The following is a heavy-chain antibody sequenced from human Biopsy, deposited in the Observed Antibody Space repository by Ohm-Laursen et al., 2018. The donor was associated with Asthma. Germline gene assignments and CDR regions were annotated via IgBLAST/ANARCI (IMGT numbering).Heavy chain of an antibody. CDR3: ARDPHNSYLASLRTKFNYYYYGMDV. CDR1: GGTFSSYA. D-gene: IGHD1-7*01. V-gene: IGHV1-69*01. Sequence: SSVKVSCKASGGTFSSYAISWVRQAPGQGLEWMGGIIPIFGTANYAQKFQGRVTITADESTSTAYMELSSLRSEDTAVYYCARDPHNSYLASLRTKFNYYYYGMDVWGQGTTVTGSS. CDR2: IIPIFGTA. J-gene: IGHJ6*02.